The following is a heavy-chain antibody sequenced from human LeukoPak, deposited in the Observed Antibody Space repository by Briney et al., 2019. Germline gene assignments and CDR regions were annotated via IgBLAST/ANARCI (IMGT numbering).Heavy chain of an antibody. J-gene: IGHJ3*02. CDR1: GGSISSGGYY. V-gene: IGHV4-31*03. CDR3: ARRGRIVGATRDHPNAFDI. Sequence: SSETLSLTCTVSGGSISSGGYYWSWIRQHPGKGLEWIGYIYYSGSAYYNPSLKSRVTISVDTSKNQFSLKLSSVTAADTAVYYCARRGRIVGATRDHPNAFDIWGQGTMVTVSS. CDR2: IYYSGSA. D-gene: IGHD1-26*01.